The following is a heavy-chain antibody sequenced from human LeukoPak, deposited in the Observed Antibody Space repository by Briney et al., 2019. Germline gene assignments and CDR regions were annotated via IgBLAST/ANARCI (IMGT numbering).Heavy chain of an antibody. J-gene: IGHJ6*03. Sequence: PGGSLRPSCAASGFTLSSYAMHWVRQAPGKGLEYVSAISKNGGNTYYANSVKGRFSISRDNSKNTLYLQMGSLRTEDMAVYYCARVGEGRYYQYYYMDVWGKGTTVTVSS. D-gene: IGHD1-26*01. CDR2: ISKNGGNT. CDR1: GFTLSSYA. CDR3: ARVGEGRYYQYYYMDV. V-gene: IGHV3-64*01.